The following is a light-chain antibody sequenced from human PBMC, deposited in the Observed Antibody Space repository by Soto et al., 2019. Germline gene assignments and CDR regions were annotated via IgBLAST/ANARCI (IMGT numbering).Light chain of an antibody. Sequence: EIVMTQSPVTLSVSPGERVTLSCRASQSVFSNLAWYQQRPGQAPRLLIYGASNRATGIPARFSGSGSGKEFTLTISSLQSEDFAVYYCQQCNSWPLTFGQGTKVEIK. V-gene: IGKV3-15*01. CDR3: QQCNSWPLT. CDR2: GAS. CDR1: QSVFSN. J-gene: IGKJ1*01.